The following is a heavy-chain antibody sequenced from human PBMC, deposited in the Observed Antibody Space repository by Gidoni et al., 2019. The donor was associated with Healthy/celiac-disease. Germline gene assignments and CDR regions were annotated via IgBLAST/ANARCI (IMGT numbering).Heavy chain of an antibody. Sequence: QVQLVESGGGVVQPGRSLRLSCAASGFTFSSYAMHWVRQAPGKGLEWVAVISYDGSNKYYADSVKGRFTISRDNSKNTLYLQMNSLRAEDTAVYYCARDMDSSGWYGGGYFDYWGQGTLVTVSS. V-gene: IGHV3-30-3*01. CDR1: GFTFSSYA. CDR3: ARDMDSSGWYGGGYFDY. D-gene: IGHD6-19*01. J-gene: IGHJ4*02. CDR2: ISYDGSNK.